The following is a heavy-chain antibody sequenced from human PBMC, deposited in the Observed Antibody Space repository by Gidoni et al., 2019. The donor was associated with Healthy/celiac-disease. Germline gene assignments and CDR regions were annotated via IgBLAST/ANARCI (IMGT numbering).Heavy chain of an antibody. CDR2: IYSGGSK. J-gene: IGHJ3*02. CDR1: GFTVSSNY. CDR3: ARVEIAAAGGAFDI. Sequence: EVQLVESGGGLIQPGGSLRLSCAASGFTVSSNYMSWVRQAPGKGLEWVSVIYSGGSKYYADSVKGRFTIFRDNSKNTLYLQMNSLRAEDTAVYYCARVEIAAAGGAFDIWGQGTMGTVSS. V-gene: IGHV3-53*01. D-gene: IGHD6-13*01.